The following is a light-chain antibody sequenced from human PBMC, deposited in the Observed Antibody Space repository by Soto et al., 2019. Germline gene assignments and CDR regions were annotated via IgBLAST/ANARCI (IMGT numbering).Light chain of an antibody. CDR2: AAS. Sequence: DIQMTQSPTSLSASVGDRVTITCRASQDIRNFVAWYQQKPGKAPNLLIYAASTLQSGVPSRFSGSGSGTDFPLTINSLQPEDVATYYCQKYSSVPVFGPGTKVEIK. CDR3: QKYSSVPV. J-gene: IGKJ3*01. V-gene: IGKV1-27*01. CDR1: QDIRNF.